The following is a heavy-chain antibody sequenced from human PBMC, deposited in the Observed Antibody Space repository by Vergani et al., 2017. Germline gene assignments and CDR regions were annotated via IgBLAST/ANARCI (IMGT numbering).Heavy chain of an antibody. V-gene: IGHV3-30*02. J-gene: IGHJ5*02. CDR1: GFTFSSYG. CDR2: IRYDGSNK. Sequence: QVQLVESGGGVVQPGGSLRLSCAASGFTFSSYGMHWVRQAPGKGLEWVAFIRYDGSNKYYADSVKGRFTISRDNSKNTLYLQMNSLRAEDTAVYYCAKDPVDCSSTSCYPFWFDPWGQGTLVTVSS. D-gene: IGHD2-2*01. CDR3: AKDPVDCSSTSCYPFWFDP.